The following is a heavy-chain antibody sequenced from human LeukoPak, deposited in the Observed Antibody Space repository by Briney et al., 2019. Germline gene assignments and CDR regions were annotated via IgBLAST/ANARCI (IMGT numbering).Heavy chain of an antibody. CDR3: AKSNGYGLIDI. Sequence: SETLSLTCAVYGGSFSGYYWGWVRQPPGKALEWIGNIFYTGSTYYSPSLKSRVTISLDTSRNQFSLRLNSVTAADTAVYYCAKSNGYGLIDIWGQGTMVTVSS. J-gene: IGHJ3*02. V-gene: IGHV4-34*12. D-gene: IGHD3-10*01. CDR1: GGSFSGYY. CDR2: IFYTGST.